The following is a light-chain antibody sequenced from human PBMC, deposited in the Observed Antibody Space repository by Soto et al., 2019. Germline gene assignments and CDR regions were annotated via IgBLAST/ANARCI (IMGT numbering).Light chain of an antibody. CDR1: QSISSY. V-gene: IGKV1-39*01. J-gene: IGKJ1*01. CDR3: QXXYSTPRT. Sequence: DIQMTQSPSSLSASVGDRVTITCRASQSISSYLNWYQQKPGKAPKLLIYAASSLQSGVPSRFSGSGSGTDFTLTISSLQPEXXATXYXQXXYSTPRTFGQGTKVEIK. CDR2: AAS.